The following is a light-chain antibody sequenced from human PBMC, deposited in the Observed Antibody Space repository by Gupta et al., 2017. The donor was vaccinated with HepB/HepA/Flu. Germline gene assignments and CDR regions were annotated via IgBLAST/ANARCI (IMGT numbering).Light chain of an antibody. CDR3: QQTSSVPWT. J-gene: IGKJ1*01. CDR1: QSIGTS. V-gene: IGKV6-21*01. Sequence: EIVLTQSPDFQSVTPKEKVTITCRATQSIGTSLHWYQHKPDQAPKRLIKYASKSFEGVPQRCSGSGAGTESKLTINRCDAVDDETYFCQQTSSVPWTFGLGTKV. CDR2: YAS.